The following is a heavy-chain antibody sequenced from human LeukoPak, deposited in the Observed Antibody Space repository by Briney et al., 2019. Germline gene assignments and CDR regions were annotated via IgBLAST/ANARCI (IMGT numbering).Heavy chain of an antibody. Sequence: PSETLSLTCAVSGGSISSSNWWSWVRQPPGKGLEWIGEIYHSGSTNYNPSLKSRVTISVDKPKNQFSLKLSSVTAADTAVYYCARKGQTDGIDYWGQGPLVTVPS. CDR1: GGSISSSNW. D-gene: IGHD1-14*01. CDR2: IYHSGST. V-gene: IGHV4-4*02. J-gene: IGHJ4*02. CDR3: ARKGQTDGIDY.